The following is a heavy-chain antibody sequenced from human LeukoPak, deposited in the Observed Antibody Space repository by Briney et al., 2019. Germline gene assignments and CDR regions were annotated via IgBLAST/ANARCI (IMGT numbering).Heavy chain of an antibody. CDR3: ARVDESSGWYGYYYYYYMDV. Sequence: SVKVSCKASGGTFSSYAISWVRQAPGQGLEWMGGIIPIFGTANYAQKFQGRVTITADKSTSTAYMELSSLRSEDTAVYYCARVDESSGWYGYYYYYYMDVWGKGTTVTISS. CDR2: IIPIFGTA. J-gene: IGHJ6*03. D-gene: IGHD6-19*01. CDR1: GGTFSSYA. V-gene: IGHV1-69*06.